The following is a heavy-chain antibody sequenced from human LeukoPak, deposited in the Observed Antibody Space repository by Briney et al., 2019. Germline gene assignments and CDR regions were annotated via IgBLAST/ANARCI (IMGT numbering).Heavy chain of an antibody. CDR1: GYTFTTCW. J-gene: IGHJ4*02. Sequence: RASVKVSCKASGYTFTTCWIQWVRQAPGQGLEWVALINPNDGSTTYAHKFQGRVTMTRDTSTSTVYMDLSRLTSEDTAVYYCVRAPRDSSTMLDYWGQGTLVTVSS. CDR3: VRAPRDSSTMLDY. CDR2: INPNDGST. V-gene: IGHV1-46*01. D-gene: IGHD6-13*01.